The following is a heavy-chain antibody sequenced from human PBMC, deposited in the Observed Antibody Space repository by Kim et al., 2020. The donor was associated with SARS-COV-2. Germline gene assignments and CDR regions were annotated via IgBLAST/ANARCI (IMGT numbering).Heavy chain of an antibody. CDR2: IIPFLGIV. CDR3: SIQLFRTVDRFH. Sequence: SVKVSCKTSGGTFNSNPITWVRQAPGQGLEWMGRIIPFLGIVDYAQKGQGRVTITADRSTRTAYMEVNSLRADDNAGYDCSIQLFRTVDRFHWGQGTLV. V-gene: IGHV1-69*02. CDR1: GGTFNSNP. D-gene: IGHD5-12*01. J-gene: IGHJ4*02.